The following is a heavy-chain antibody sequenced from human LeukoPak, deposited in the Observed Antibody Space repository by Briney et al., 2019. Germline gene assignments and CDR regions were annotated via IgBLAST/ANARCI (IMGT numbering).Heavy chain of an antibody. CDR3: ARDLYGSSWYDSYYYYYMDV. V-gene: IGHV1-18*01. CDR2: ISAYNGNT. J-gene: IGHJ6*03. CDR1: GCTFTSYG. D-gene: IGHD6-13*01. Sequence: ASVKVSCKASGCTFTSYGISWVRQAPGQGLEWMGWISAYNGNTNYAQKLQGRVTMTTDTSTSTAYMELRSLRSDDTAVYYCARDLYGSSWYDSYYYYYMDVWGKGTTVTVSS.